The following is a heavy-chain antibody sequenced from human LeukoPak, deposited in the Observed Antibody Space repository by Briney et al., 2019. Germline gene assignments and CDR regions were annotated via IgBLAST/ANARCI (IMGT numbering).Heavy chain of an antibody. D-gene: IGHD3-3*01. J-gene: IGHJ4*02. CDR2: ISGSGGST. CDR1: GFTFSSYA. CDR3: ARTTIFGVGFDY. V-gene: IGHV3-23*01. Sequence: GGSLRLSCAASGFTFSSYAMSWVRQAPGKGLEWVSAISGSGGSTYYAGSVKGRFTISRDNSKNTLYLQMYSLRAEDTAVYYCARTTIFGVGFDYWGQGTLVTVSS.